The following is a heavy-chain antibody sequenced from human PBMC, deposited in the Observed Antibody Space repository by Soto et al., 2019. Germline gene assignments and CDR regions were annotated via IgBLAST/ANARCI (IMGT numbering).Heavy chain of an antibody. CDR1: GGSISSYY. D-gene: IGHD3-22*01. J-gene: IGHJ3*01. V-gene: IGHV4-59*01. CDR3: ARSIVNYYDSSDYYSD. CDR2: IYYSGST. Sequence: SETLSLTCTVSGGSISSYYWSWIRQPPGKGLEWIGYIYYSGSTNYNPSLKSRVTISVDTSKNQFSLKLSSVTAADTAVYYCARSIVNYYDSSDYYSDWGQGTMVTVSS.